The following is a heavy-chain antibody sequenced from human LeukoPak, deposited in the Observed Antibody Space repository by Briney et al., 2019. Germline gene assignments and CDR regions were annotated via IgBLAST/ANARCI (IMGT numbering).Heavy chain of an antibody. D-gene: IGHD3-10*01. Sequence: SETLSLTCTVSGGSISSHYWSWIRQPPGKGLEWIGYIYYSGSTNYNPSLKSRVTISVDTSKNQFSLKLSSVTAADTAVYYCARGRVRGATSPLDIWGQGTTVTVSS. V-gene: IGHV4-59*11. CDR1: GGSISSHY. CDR3: ARGRVRGATSPLDI. J-gene: IGHJ3*02. CDR2: IYYSGST.